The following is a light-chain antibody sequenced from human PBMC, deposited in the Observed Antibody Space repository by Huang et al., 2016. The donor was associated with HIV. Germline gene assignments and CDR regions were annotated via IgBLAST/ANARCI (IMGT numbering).Light chain of an antibody. Sequence: MTQSPGALSVSPRERVTLSCKTSHTISNKLAWYQQKPGLAPRLLIYSTSTRATGVPARFSGGGSGTEFTLTISGLQSEDSGVYYCQQYDKRPPLYTFGQGTKLEI. V-gene: IGKV3-15*01. CDR1: HTISNK. J-gene: IGKJ2*01. CDR3: QQYDKRPPLYT. CDR2: STS.